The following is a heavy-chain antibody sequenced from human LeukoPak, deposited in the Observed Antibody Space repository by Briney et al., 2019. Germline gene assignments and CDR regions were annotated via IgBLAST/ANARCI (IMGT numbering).Heavy chain of an antibody. J-gene: IGHJ6*02. D-gene: IGHD2-2*02. CDR1: RYSFMDYW. V-gene: IGHV5-51*01. Sequence: KPGESLTLSCTGCRYSFMDYWIGWLRQTPGKDPAWVGFIFPHDSNTEYSPSFQGQVTISVDKSISTAYVQWSSLKASDTAMYYCARYGIKGCSTTNCYTSYFYYGMDVWGQGTTVTVSS. CDR3: ARYGIKGCSTTNCYTSYFYYGMDV. CDR2: IFPHDSNT.